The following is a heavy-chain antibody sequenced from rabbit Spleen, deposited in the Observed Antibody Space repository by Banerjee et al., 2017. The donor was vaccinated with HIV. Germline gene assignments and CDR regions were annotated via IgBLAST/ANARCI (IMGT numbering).Heavy chain of an antibody. V-gene: IGHV1S40*01. CDR3: ARDLAGVVGWNFNL. Sequence: QSLEESGGDLVKPGTSLTLTCIASGVSFSGSSYMCWVRQAPGKGLEWIACIDSGSSGFTYSATWAKGRFTCSKTSSTTVTLQMTSLTVADTATYFCARDLAGVVGWNFNLWGQGTLVTVS. CDR1: GVSFSGSSY. CDR2: IDSGSSGFT. J-gene: IGHJ4*01. D-gene: IGHD4-1*01.